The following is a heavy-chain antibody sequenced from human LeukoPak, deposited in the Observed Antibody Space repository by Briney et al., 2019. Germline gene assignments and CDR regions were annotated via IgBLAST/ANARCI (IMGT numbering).Heavy chain of an antibody. V-gene: IGHV1-69*06. CDR2: IIPIFGTA. J-gene: IGHJ4*02. Sequence: SVKVSCKASGGTFSSYAISWVRQAPGQGLEWMGGIIPIFGTANYAQKFQGRVTMTEDTSTDTAYMELSSLRSEDTAVYYCATDKGGYPYWGQGTLVTVSS. CDR1: GGTFSSYA. D-gene: IGHD3-22*01. CDR3: ATDKGGYPY.